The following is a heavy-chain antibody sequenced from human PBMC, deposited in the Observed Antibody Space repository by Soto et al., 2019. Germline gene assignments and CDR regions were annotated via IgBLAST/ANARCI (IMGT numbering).Heavy chain of an antibody. V-gene: IGHV4-31*03. CDR1: GGSISRDGYY. D-gene: IGHD6-13*01. Sequence: QVQLQESGPGLVKPSQTLSLTCTVSGGSISRDGYYWTWIHQHPGKGLEWIGYIYYTGITHYNPSLKSRVPISIDTSNNQFSLTVNSVTAADTAVYYCAGGTSSWFDYWGQGTRVTVSS. CDR2: IYYTGIT. J-gene: IGHJ4*02. CDR3: AGGTSSWFDY.